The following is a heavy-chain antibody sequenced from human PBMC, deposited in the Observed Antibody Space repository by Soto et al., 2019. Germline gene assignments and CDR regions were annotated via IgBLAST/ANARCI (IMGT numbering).Heavy chain of an antibody. CDR1: GFTFTSSA. Sequence: SVKVSCKASGFTFTSSAMQWVRQARGQRLEWIGWIVVGSGNTNYAQKFQERVTITRDMSTSTAYMELSSLRSEDTAVYYCAADSVFFPARIDYGDYGDYYYYYMDVWGKGTTVTVSS. CDR2: IVVGSGNT. CDR3: AADSVFFPARIDYGDYGDYYYYYMDV. J-gene: IGHJ6*03. V-gene: IGHV1-58*02. D-gene: IGHD4-17*01.